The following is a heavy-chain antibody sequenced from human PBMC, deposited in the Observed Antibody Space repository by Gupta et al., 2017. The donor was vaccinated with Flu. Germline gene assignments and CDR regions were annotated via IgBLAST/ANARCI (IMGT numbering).Heavy chain of an antibody. V-gene: IGHV3-23*01. Sequence: AMNWVRLAPGRGLEWVSTITASQGTTYYADSGKGRFAISRDNSRETLYLQMNSRRDDDTAIYYCTRGIGDYDYWGQGAQFTVSS. J-gene: IGHJ4*02. D-gene: IGHD3-16*01. CDR1: A. CDR3: TRGIGDYDY. CDR2: ITASQGTT.